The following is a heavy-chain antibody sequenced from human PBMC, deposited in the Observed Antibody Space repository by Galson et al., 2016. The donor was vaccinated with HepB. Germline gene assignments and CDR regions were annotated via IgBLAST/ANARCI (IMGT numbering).Heavy chain of an antibody. CDR1: RGTFSSYA. D-gene: IGHD3-10*01. CDR3: ARSSGSYGHNWFDP. CDR2: IIPMFDRT. V-gene: IGHV1-69*13. Sequence: SVKVSCKASRGTFSSYAFSWVRQSPGQGLEWMGGIIPMFDRTNYAPKFQDRFTITADESTSTAYMELSSLRSEDTAVYYCARSSGSYGHNWFDPWGQGTLVTVSS. J-gene: IGHJ5*02.